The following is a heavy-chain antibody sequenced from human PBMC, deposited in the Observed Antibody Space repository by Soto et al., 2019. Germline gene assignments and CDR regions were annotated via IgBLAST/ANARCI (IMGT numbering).Heavy chain of an antibody. J-gene: IGHJ3*02. CDR1: GYTFTGYY. D-gene: IGHD4-17*01. Sequence: ASVKVSCKASGYTFTGYYMHWVRQAPGQGLEWMGWINPNSGGTNYAQKFQGRVTMTRDTSISTAYMELSRLRSDDTAVYYRARDRPLGYYGGALDIWGQGTMLTVSS. CDR2: INPNSGGT. V-gene: IGHV1-2*02. CDR3: ARDRPLGYYGGALDI.